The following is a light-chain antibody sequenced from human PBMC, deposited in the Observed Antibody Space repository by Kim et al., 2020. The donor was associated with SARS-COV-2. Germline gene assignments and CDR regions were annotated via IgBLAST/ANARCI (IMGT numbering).Light chain of an antibody. CDR3: MQATQFPWT. J-gene: IGKJ1*01. CDR2: KIS. Sequence: PDYMCCRSSERLVHIDGSTYLSGLHQRPGQPPRLLIDKISKRFTGVPDRFSGSGAGTDFKLKISRVEAEDVGSYYGMQATQFPWTFGQGTKVDIK. CDR1: ERLVHIDGSTY. V-gene: IGKV2-24*01.